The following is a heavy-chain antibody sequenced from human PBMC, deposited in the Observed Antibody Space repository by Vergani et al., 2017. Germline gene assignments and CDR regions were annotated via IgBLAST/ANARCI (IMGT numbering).Heavy chain of an antibody. CDR1: GGSISAGYYF. Sequence: QVQLQASGPGRVKPSQTLSLTCTMSGGSISAGYYFWSWIRQPAGKGLEWLGHISASGNASHSPSLKTRVSMSVDTSKNQFSLTVTSVTAADTAIYFCARRSGGYYSGGKVHPLRTAVDGWGHGTVVTVSS. J-gene: IGHJ3*01. CDR3: ARRSGGYYSGGKVHPLRTAVDG. CDR2: ISASGNA. D-gene: IGHD2-15*01. V-gene: IGHV4-61*02.